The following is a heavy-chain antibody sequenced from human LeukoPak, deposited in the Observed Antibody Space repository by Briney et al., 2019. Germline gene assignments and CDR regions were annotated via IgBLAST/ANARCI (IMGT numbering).Heavy chain of an antibody. CDR1: GFTFSSYA. D-gene: IGHD6-13*01. V-gene: IGHV3-30*04. J-gene: IGHJ6*02. CDR3: ARDSSSWFYYYYGMDV. CDR2: ISYDGSNK. Sequence: GGSLRLSCAASGFTFSSYAMHWVRQAPGKGLEWVAAISYDGSNKYYADSVKGRFTISRDNSKNTLYLQMNSLRAEDTAVYYCARDSSSWFYYYYGMDVWGQGTTVTVSS.